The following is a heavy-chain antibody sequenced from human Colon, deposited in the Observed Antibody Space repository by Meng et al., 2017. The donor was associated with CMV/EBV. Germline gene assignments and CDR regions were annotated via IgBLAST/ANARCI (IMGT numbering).Heavy chain of an antibody. J-gene: IGHJ4*02. D-gene: IGHD5-24*01. CDR1: GYTFTGYK. CDR2: INPNMGGT. Sequence: ASVKVSCKTSGYTFTGYKIHWVRQAPGQGLEWMGWINPNMGGTTYAQKFQGRVTVTRDTSISTAYMELNSLRSDDTAVYYCARAGDDYFDLWGQGTLVTVSS. CDR3: ARAGDDYFDL. V-gene: IGHV1-2*02.